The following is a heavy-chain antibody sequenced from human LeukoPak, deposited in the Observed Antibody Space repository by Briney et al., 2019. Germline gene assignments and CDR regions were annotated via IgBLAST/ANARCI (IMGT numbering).Heavy chain of an antibody. V-gene: IGHV4-39*07. Sequence: SETLSLTCTVSGGSIRWSSYYWGWIRQPPGKGLEWIGSIYYSGSTSYNPSLKSRVTISVDTSKNQFSLNLSSVTAADTAVYYCARDWEAAAGYFDYWGQGTLVTVSS. CDR2: IYYSGST. J-gene: IGHJ4*02. CDR3: ARDWEAAAGYFDY. D-gene: IGHD6-13*01. CDR1: GGSIRWSSYY.